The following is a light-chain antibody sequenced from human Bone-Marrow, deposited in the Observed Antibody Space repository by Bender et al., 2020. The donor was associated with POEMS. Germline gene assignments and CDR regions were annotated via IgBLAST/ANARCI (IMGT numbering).Light chain of an antibody. J-gene: IGLJ1*01. V-gene: IGLV2-14*03. CDR2: DVT. CDR1: GSDIDSNLF. CDR3: STKVGRGTFL. Sequence: QSALTQPASVSGSPGQSITISCTGTGSDIDSNLFVSWYQQHPGKAPKLILYDVTHRPSGVSSRFSGSKSAYSASLTISGLQAEDEAQYYCSTKVGRGTFLFGTGTKVTVL.